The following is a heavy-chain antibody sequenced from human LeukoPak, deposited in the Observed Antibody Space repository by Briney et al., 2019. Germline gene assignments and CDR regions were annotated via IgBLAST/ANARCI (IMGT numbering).Heavy chain of an antibody. CDR2: INHSGST. CDR1: GYSISSGYY. V-gene: IGHV4-38-2*02. Sequence: PSETLSLTCTVSGYSISSGYYWSWIRQPPGKGLEWIGEINHSGSTNYNPSLKSRVTISVDTSKNQFSLKLSSVTAADTAVYYCARRARPVYYGTSRWFDPWGQGTLVTVSS. D-gene: IGHD4-17*01. CDR3: ARRARPVYYGTSRWFDP. J-gene: IGHJ5*02.